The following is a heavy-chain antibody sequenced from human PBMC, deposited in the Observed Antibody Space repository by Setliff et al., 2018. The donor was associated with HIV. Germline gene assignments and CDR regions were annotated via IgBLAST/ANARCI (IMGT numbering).Heavy chain of an antibody. CDR1: GDSVSSGSYY. J-gene: IGHJ6*03. Sequence: SETLSLTCTVSGDSVSSGSYYWSWIRQPPGKGLEWIGYIYYSGTTNYNPSLKSRVTISVDTSKNQFSLKLISVTAADTAVYYCTRDLWGDDYYYNNMDVWGKGTTVTVSS. CDR2: IYYSGTT. D-gene: IGHD2-21*02. V-gene: IGHV4-61*01. CDR3: TRDLWGDDYYYNNMDV.